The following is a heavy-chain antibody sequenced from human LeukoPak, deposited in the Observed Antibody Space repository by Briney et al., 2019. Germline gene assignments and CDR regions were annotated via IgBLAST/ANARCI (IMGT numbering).Heavy chain of an antibody. D-gene: IGHD3-10*01. V-gene: IGHV3-9*01. CDR2: ISWNSGSI. Sequence: GGSLRLSCAASGFTFSSYGMHWVRQAPGKGLEWASGISWNSGSIGYADSVKGRFTISRDNAKNSLYLQMNSLRAEDTALYYCAKDMKGDYYGSGSLWGQGTLVTVSS. J-gene: IGHJ4*02. CDR3: AKDMKGDYYGSGSL. CDR1: GFTFSSYG.